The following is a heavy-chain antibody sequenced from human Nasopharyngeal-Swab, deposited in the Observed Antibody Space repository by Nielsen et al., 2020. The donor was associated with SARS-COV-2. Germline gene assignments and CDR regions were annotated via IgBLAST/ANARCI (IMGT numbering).Heavy chain of an antibody. Sequence: GGSLRLSCAASGFTVSSNYMSWVRQAPGKGLEWVSVIYSGSSTYYADSVKGRFTISRDNSKNTLYLQMNSLRAEDTAVYYCAREGGSSGWYYFDYWGQGTLVTVSS. CDR1: GFTVSSNY. J-gene: IGHJ4*02. D-gene: IGHD6-19*01. V-gene: IGHV3-53*01. CDR2: IYSGSST. CDR3: AREGGSSGWYYFDY.